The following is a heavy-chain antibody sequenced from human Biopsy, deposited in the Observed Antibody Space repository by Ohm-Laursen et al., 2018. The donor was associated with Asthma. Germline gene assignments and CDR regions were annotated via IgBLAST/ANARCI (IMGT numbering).Heavy chain of an antibody. D-gene: IGHD2-15*01. CDR3: VRHRYSSSWSTFDY. CDR2: MYHSGSP. J-gene: IGHJ4*02. Sequence: TLSLTCTVSGGSITSSSYYWGWIRQPPGKGMEWIGSMYHSGSPYYHPSLKSRATISVDTSKNQWSLKMSSVTAADTAVYFCVRHRYSSSWSTFDYWGQGALVTVSS. CDR1: GGSITSSSYY. V-gene: IGHV4-39*01.